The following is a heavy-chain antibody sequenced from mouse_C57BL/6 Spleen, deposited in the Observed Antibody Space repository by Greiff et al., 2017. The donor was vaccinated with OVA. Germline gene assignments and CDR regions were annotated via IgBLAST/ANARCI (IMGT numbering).Heavy chain of an antibody. V-gene: IGHV5-4*01. J-gene: IGHJ1*03. CDR1: GFTFSSYA. CDR3: ARERELDWYFDV. CDR2: ISDGGSYT. Sequence: EVKVVESGGGLVKPGGSLKLSCAASGFTFSSYAMSWVRQTPEKRLEWVATISDGGSYTYYPDNVKGRFTISRDNAKNNLYLQMSHLKSEDTAMYYCARERELDWYFDVWGTGTTVTVSS.